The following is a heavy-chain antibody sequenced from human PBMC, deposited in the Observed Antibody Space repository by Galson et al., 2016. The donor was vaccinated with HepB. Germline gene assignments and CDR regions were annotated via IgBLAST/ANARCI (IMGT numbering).Heavy chain of an antibody. CDR1: GFSLSTRGVG. J-gene: IGHJ5*02. D-gene: IGHD6-19*01. Sequence: PALVKPTQTLTLTCSFSGFSLSTRGVGVGWIRQPPGKAPEWLALIYWDDDKRYSSSLKSRLTITKDTSKNQVVLTMTNMDPVDTATYYCAYTQQWLVLGWFDPWGQGILVSVSS. CDR2: IYWDDDK. CDR3: AYTQQWLVLGWFDP. V-gene: IGHV2-5*02.